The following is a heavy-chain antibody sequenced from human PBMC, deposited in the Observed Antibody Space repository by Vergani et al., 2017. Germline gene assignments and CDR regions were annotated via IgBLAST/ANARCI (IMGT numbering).Heavy chain of an antibody. CDR2: ISASGGST. V-gene: IGHV3-23*01. D-gene: IGHD2-15*01. Sequence: EVQLLESGGGLVQPGESLRLSCTVSGFTFTSYGISWVRQAPGKGLEWVSGISASGGSTYYTDSVKGRFIISRDISKNTLYLQMNSLRVEDTAIYYCAKARDPNCKGGNCYSYYYGLDLWGQGTTVTVSS. J-gene: IGHJ6*02. CDR1: GFTFTSYG. CDR3: AKARDPNCKGGNCYSYYYGLDL.